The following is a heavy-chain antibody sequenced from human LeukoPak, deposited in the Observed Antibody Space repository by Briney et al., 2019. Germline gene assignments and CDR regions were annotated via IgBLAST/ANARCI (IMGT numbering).Heavy chain of an antibody. CDR3: ASRLRYFDWLVPYYFDY. J-gene: IGHJ4*02. D-gene: IGHD3-9*01. CDR2: ISGSGGST. CDR1: GFTFSSYA. V-gene: IGHV3-23*01. Sequence: GGSLRLSCAASGFTFSSYAMSWVRQAPGKGLEWVSAISGSGGSTYYADSVKGRFTISRDNSKNTLYLQMNSLRAEGTAVYYCASRLRYFDWLVPYYFDYWGQGTLVTVSS.